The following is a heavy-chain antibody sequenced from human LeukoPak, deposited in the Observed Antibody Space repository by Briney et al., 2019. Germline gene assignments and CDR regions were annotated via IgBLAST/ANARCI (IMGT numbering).Heavy chain of an antibody. V-gene: IGHV3-73*01. CDR2: IRNEGNGYAT. J-gene: IGHJ4*02. CDR1: GFSFSGSA. D-gene: IGHD3-22*01. CDR3: TTRRPDYYDGSGFHFEF. Sequence: GGSLKLSCAASGFSFSGSAMHWVRQASGKGPEWVGRIRNEGNGYATTYAASVKGRFTISRDDSKNTAYLQMNSLKTEDTAVYYCTTRRPDYYDGSGFHFEFWGQGTLVTVSS.